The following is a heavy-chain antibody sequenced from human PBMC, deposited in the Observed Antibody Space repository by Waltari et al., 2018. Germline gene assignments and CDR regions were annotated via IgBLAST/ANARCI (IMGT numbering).Heavy chain of an antibody. CDR1: GGPISSNPYY. CDR3: ARDVDMSFYYYMDV. D-gene: IGHD2-21*01. V-gene: IGHV4-39*07. CDR2: IYYSGRP. J-gene: IGHJ6*03. Sequence: QLQLQESGPRLVKPSETLSLSCTVSGGPISSNPYYWVWIRQPPGKGLEWIGSIYYSGRPYYNPSLKSRVTIAVDTAKNQVSLKLTSVSAADTAVYYCARDVDMSFYYYMDVWGKGTTVTISS.